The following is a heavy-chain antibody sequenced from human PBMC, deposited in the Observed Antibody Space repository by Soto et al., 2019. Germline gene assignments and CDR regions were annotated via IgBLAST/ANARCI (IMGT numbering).Heavy chain of an antibody. CDR1: GYSFTSYW. CDR3: ARRPGYYYDSSGYYADHDAFDI. J-gene: IGHJ3*02. D-gene: IGHD3-22*01. CDR2: IYPGDSDT. Sequence: PGESLKISCKGSGYSFTSYWIGWVRQMPGKGLEWMGIIYPGDSDTRYSPSFQGQVTISADKSISTAYLQWSSLKASDTAMYYCARRPGYYYDSSGYYADHDAFDIWGQGTMVTVS. V-gene: IGHV5-51*01.